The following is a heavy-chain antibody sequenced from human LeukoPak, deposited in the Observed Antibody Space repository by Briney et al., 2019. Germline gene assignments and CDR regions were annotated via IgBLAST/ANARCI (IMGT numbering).Heavy chain of an antibody. CDR2: ISYDGSNK. J-gene: IGHJ2*01. V-gene: IGHV3-30*03. Sequence: GGSLRLSCAASGFTFSSYGMHWVRQAPGKGLEWVAVISYDGSNKYYADSVKGRFTISRDNSKNMLYLQMNSLRAEDTAVYYCARDPDLWGRGTLVTVSS. CDR1: GFTFSSYG. CDR3: ARDPDL.